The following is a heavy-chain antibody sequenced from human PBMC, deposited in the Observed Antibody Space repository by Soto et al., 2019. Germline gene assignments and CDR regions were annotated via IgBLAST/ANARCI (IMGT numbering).Heavy chain of an antibody. D-gene: IGHD2-15*01. CDR1: GFTFKSYS. J-gene: IGHJ4*02. V-gene: IGHV3-48*02. CDR3: ARLSVRYCSGGSCSQLDY. CDR2: ISSTSGTI. Sequence: EVQLVESGGGLVQPGGSLRLSCAASGFTFKSYSMTWVRQAPGKGLEWLSFISSTSGTIYYADSVKGRFTISRDNAKNSLYLQMNILRDEDTAVYYCARLSVRYCSGGSCSQLDYWGQGTLVTVSS.